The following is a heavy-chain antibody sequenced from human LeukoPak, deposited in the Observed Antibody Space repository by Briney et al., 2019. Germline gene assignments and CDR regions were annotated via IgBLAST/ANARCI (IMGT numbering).Heavy chain of an antibody. CDR1: GYTFTSYG. CDR2: ISAYNGNT. V-gene: IGHV1-18*01. CDR3: ARAHRRVLRFLEWLLSDTFDY. Sequence: GSVKVSCKASGYTFTSYGISWVRQAPGQGLEWMGWISAYNGNTNYAQKLQGRVTMTTDTSTSTAYMELRSLRSEDTAVYYCARAHRRVLRFLEWLLSDTFDYWGQGTLVTVSS. J-gene: IGHJ4*02. D-gene: IGHD3-3*01.